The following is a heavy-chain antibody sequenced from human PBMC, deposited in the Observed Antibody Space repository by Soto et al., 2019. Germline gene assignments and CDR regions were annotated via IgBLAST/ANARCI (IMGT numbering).Heavy chain of an antibody. CDR3: ARDPGSGVFDAFDI. D-gene: IGHD3-10*01. CDR2: IYYSGST. CDR1: GGSISSYY. V-gene: IGHV4-59*01. Sequence: QVQLQESGPGLVKPSETLSLTFTVSGGSISSYYWSWIRQPPGKGLEWIGYIYYSGSTNYNPSLKSRVTISVDTSKNQFSLKLSSVTAADTAVYYCARDPGSGVFDAFDIWGQGTMVTVSS. J-gene: IGHJ3*02.